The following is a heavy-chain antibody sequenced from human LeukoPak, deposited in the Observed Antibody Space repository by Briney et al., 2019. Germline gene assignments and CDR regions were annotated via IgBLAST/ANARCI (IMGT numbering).Heavy chain of an antibody. CDR2: IYSDGNT. J-gene: IGHJ4*02. D-gene: IGHD4-17*01. CDR3: AKDRYGDYSLTDPVAVNYFDY. CDR1: GFTVSSNF. V-gene: IGHV3-53*05. Sequence: GGSLRLSCAASGFTVSSNFMSWVRQAPGKGLEWVSVIYSDGNTYYADSVKGRFTISRDNSKNTLYLQMNSLRAEDTAVYYCAKDRYGDYSLTDPVAVNYFDYWGQGTLVTVSS.